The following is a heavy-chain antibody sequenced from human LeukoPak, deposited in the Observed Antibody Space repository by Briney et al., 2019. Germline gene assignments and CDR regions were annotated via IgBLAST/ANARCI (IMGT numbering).Heavy chain of an antibody. CDR3: AKAGHIVVVTARPLFDY. V-gene: IGHV3-23*01. CDR2: ISGSGGST. D-gene: IGHD2-21*02. J-gene: IGHJ4*02. Sequence: GGSLRLSCAASGSTFSNYAMSWVRQAPGKGLEWVSAISGSGGSTYYADSVKGRFTISRDNSKNTLYLQMNSLRAEDTAVYYCAKAGHIVVVTARPLFDYWGQGTLVTVSS. CDR1: GSTFSNYA.